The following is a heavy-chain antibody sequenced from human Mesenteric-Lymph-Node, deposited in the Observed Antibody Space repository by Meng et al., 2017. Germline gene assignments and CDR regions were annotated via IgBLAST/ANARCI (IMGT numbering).Heavy chain of an antibody. CDR3: ARDLGVATSIAGFVY. D-gene: IGHD5-12*01. J-gene: IGHJ4*02. CDR2: IYYSGST. CDR1: GGSISSGDYY. V-gene: IGHV4-30-4*01. Sequence: QVQLQESGPGLVKPSQTLSLICTDSGGSISSGDYYWSWMRQPPGKGLEWNGYIYYSGSTYYNPSLKSRVTISVDTSKNQFSLRLSSVTAADTAVYYCARDLGVATSIAGFVYWGQGTLVTVSS.